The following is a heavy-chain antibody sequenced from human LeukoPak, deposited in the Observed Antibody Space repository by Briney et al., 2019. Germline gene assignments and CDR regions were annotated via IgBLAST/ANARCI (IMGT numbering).Heavy chain of an antibody. D-gene: IGHD2/OR15-2a*01. CDR2: ISGNGNSA. CDR3: AKGLSNSRYYYMDV. Sequence: GSLRLSCAASGFTFSSYAMSWVRQAPRKGLEWVSAISGNGNSAYYADSVKGRFTISRDNSKNTLYVQMISLRAEDTAVYYCAKGLSNSRYYYMDVWGKGTTVTVSS. V-gene: IGHV3-23*01. CDR1: GFTFSSYA. J-gene: IGHJ6*03.